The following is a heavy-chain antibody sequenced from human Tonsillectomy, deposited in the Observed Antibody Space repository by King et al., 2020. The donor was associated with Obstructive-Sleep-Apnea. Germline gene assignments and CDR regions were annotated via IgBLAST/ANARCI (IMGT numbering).Heavy chain of an antibody. CDR2: IYYSGST. CDR1: GGSISSGDYY. D-gene: IGHD3-10*01. J-gene: IGHJ6*02. CDR3: ARTADTMIRGVIITEDYYYYYGMDV. V-gene: IGHV4-31*03. Sequence: QLQESGPGLVKPSQTLSLTCIVSGGSISSGDYYWSWIRQHPGKGLEWIGYIYYSGSTYYNPSLKSRVTISVDTSKNQFSLKLSSVTAADTAVYYCARTADTMIRGVIITEDYYYYYGMDVWGQGTTVTVSS.